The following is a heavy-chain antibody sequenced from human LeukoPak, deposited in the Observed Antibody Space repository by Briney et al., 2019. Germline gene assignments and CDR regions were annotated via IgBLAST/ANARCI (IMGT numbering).Heavy chain of an antibody. D-gene: IGHD3-10*01. CDR2: IYTSGST. V-gene: IGHV4-61*02. J-gene: IGHJ6*02. CDR3: ARDPVPHLYYGPYYYGMDV. Sequence: PSQTLSLTCTVSGGSISSGGYYWSWIRQHPGKGLEWIGRIYTSGSTNYNPSLKSRVTMSVDTSKNQFSLKLSSVTAADTAVYYCARDPVPHLYYGPYYYGMDVWGQGTTVTVSS. CDR1: GGSISSGGYY.